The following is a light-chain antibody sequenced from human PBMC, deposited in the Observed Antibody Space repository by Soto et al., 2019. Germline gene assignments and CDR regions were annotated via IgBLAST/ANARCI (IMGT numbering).Light chain of an antibody. CDR2: AAS. CDR3: QQYDNWPPWT. V-gene: IGKV3-15*01. J-gene: IGKJ1*01. Sequence: EIVMTQSPSTLSVSPGERATLSCRASQSVSSDLAWYHQKPGQAPRLLIYAASTRHSDIPARFSGSGSGTEYTLSISSVQSEDFAVYYCQQYDNWPPWTFGQGTKVDIK. CDR1: QSVSSD.